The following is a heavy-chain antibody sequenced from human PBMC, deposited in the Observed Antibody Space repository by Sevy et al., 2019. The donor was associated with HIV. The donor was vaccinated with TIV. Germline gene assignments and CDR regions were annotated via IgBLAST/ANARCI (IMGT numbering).Heavy chain of an antibody. CDR2: IWFDGSQI. CDR1: GFSFSNYG. D-gene: IGHD5-12*01. V-gene: IGHV3-33*01. J-gene: IGHJ6*02. CDR3: SSPAVAHGMDV. Sequence: GGSLRLSCAASGFSFSNYGMHWVRQAPGKGLEWVAVIWFDGSQIKYADSVKGRFVISRDNLKDKIYLQMNNLTVEDTAVYYCSSPAVAHGMDVWGQGTTVTVSS.